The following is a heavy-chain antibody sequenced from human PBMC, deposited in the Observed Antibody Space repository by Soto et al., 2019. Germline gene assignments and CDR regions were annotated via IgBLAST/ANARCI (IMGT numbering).Heavy chain of an antibody. D-gene: IGHD3-22*01. Sequence: ASVKVSCKSSGYTFTSYAMHCVRQAPEQRLEWMGWISAYNGNTNYAQKLQGRVTMTTDTSTSTAYMELRSLRSDDTAVYYCARDPSDYYDSSGYFDYWGQGTLVTVSS. CDR2: ISAYNGNT. V-gene: IGHV1-18*01. CDR3: ARDPSDYYDSSGYFDY. CDR1: GYTFTSYA. J-gene: IGHJ4*02.